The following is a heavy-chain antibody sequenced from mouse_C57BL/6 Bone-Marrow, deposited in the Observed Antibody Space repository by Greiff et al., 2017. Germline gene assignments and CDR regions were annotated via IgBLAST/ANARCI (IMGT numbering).Heavy chain of an antibody. V-gene: IGHV5-2*01. CDR3: ARQSSLLWLRQRFAY. D-gene: IGHD2-2*01. CDR1: EYEFPSHD. J-gene: IGHJ3*01. Sequence: EVHLVESGGGLVQPGESLKLSCESNEYEFPSHDMSWVRKTPEKRLELVAAINSDGGSTYYPDTMERRFIISRDNTKKTLYLQMSSLRSEDTALYYCARQSSLLWLRQRFAYWGQGTLVTVSA. CDR2: INSDGGST.